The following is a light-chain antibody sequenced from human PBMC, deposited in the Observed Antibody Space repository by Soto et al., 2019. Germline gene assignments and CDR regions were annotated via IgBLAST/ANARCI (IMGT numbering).Light chain of an antibody. CDR2: DVS. J-gene: IGLJ2*01. V-gene: IGLV2-14*03. CDR3: SSYSGSSTLVV. CDR1: SSDVGGYNL. Sequence: QSALTQPASVSGSPGQSIAISCTGTSSDVGGYNLVSWYQQHPGKAPKLMIYDVSHRPSGISDRFSGSKSGNTASLTISGRQAEDEADYYCSSYSGSSTLVVFGGGTKLTVL.